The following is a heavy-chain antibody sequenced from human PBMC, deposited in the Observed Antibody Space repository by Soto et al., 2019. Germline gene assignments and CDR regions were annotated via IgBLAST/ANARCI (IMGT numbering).Heavy chain of an antibody. V-gene: IGHV1-8*01. Sequence: QVQLVQSGAEVKKPGASVKVSCKASGYTFTSYDVNWVRQATGQGLEWMGWMNPNSGNTGYAQKFQGRVTMTRNTSISTAYMELSSLRSEDTAVYYCARGLLWFGELLCWFDPWGQGTLVTVSS. CDR2: MNPNSGNT. CDR3: ARGLLWFGELLCWFDP. J-gene: IGHJ5*02. D-gene: IGHD3-10*01. CDR1: GYTFTSYD.